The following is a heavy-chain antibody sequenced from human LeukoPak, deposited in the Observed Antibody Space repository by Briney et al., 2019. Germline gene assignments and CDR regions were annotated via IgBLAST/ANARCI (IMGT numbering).Heavy chain of an antibody. V-gene: IGHV5-51*01. D-gene: IGHD1-26*01. CDR2: IYPGDSDT. CDR1: GYDFTFYW. CDR3: ARQALSGASDY. J-gene: IGHJ4*02. Sequence: GESLKISCKSSGYDFTFYWVAWVRQMPGKGLEWMGIIYPGDSDTRYSSSFQGQVTISADKSISTAYLQWSSLKASDTAMYYCARQALSGASDYWGQGTLVTVSS.